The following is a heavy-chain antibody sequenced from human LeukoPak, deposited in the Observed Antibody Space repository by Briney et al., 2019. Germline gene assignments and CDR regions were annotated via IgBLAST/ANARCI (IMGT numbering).Heavy chain of an antibody. CDR2: ISGSGGST. D-gene: IGHD2-2*01. J-gene: IGHJ4*02. CDR1: GFTFSSYA. Sequence: GGSLRLSCAASGFTFSSYAMSWVRQAPGKGLEWVSAISGSGGSTYYADSVKGRFTISRDNSKNTLYLQMNSLRAEDTAVYYCAKDQSKDIVVVPAALSYWGQGTLVTVSS. V-gene: IGHV3-23*01. CDR3: AKDQSKDIVVVPAALSY.